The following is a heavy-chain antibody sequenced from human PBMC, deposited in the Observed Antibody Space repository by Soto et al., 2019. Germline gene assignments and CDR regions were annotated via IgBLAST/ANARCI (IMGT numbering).Heavy chain of an antibody. Sequence: ASVKVSCKASGYTFTIYGINCVLQSTVRWLEWMGWMNPNSGNTGYAQKFQGRVTMTRNTSISTAYMELSSLRSEDTAVYYCARGAGYDYVWGSYRYANDAFDIWGQGTMVTVSS. J-gene: IGHJ3*02. V-gene: IGHV1-8*01. CDR1: GYTFTIYG. D-gene: IGHD3-16*02. CDR3: ARGAGYDYVWGSYRYANDAFDI. CDR2: MNPNSGNT.